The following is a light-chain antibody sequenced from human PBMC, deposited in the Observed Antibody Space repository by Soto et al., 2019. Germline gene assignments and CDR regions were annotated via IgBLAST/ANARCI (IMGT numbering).Light chain of an antibody. CDR3: QKYYSTPYT. V-gene: IGKV4-1*01. Sequence: DIVMTQSPDSLAVSLGERATINCKSSQSVLHSSHNENYLVWYQQKPGQPPKLLIYWASTRESGVPDRFSGSGSGTDFNITISSLQAEDVAVYYCQKYYSTPYTFGQGTKLEIK. CDR1: QSVLHSSHNENY. CDR2: WAS. J-gene: IGKJ2*01.